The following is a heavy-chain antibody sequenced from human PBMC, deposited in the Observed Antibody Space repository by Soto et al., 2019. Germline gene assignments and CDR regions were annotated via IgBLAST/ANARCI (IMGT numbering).Heavy chain of an antibody. J-gene: IGHJ4*02. CDR2: INSDGSST. CDR3: ARDPVREGATLDY. D-gene: IGHD1-26*01. V-gene: IGHV3-74*01. Sequence: LRLSCAASGFTFSSYWMHWVRQAPGKGLVWVSRINSDGSSTSYADSVKGRFTISRDNAKNTLYLQMNSLRAEDTAVYYCARDPVREGATLDYWGQGTLVTVSS. CDR1: GFTFSSYW.